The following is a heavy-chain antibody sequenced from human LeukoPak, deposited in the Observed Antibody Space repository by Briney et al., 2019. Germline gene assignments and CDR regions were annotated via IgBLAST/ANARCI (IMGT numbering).Heavy chain of an antibody. CDR2: IYYSGST. V-gene: IGHV4-31*03. D-gene: IGHD3-10*01. CDR3: ARLVRGSRYFDY. Sequence: PSQNLSLTCTVSGGSISSGGYYWSWIRQHPGKGLEWIGYIYYSGSTYYNPSLKSRVTISVDTSKNQFSLKLSSVTAADTAVYYCARLVRGSRYFDYWGQGTLVTVSS. J-gene: IGHJ4*02. CDR1: GGSISSGGYY.